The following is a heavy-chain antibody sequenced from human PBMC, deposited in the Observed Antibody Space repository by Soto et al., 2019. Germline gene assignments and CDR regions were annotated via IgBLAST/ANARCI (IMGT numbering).Heavy chain of an antibody. Sequence: ASVKGSCKASGYSFTRYGIGWARQAPGQGLEWMGWINAYNGNTNYAQNLQGRLTLTTDTSTTTIYMDLSSLRSEDTAVYYCAASPSFWQNYYYGAMDVWGQGTTVTSP. CDR3: AASPSFWQNYYYGAMDV. CDR2: INAYNGNT. J-gene: IGHJ6*02. V-gene: IGHV1-18*01. CDR1: GYSFTRYG.